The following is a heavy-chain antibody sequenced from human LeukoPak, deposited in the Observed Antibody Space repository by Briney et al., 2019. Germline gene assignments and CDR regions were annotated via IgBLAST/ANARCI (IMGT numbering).Heavy chain of an antibody. CDR1: GGSISSYY. CDR3: AGSARGFGESTRFDP. D-gene: IGHD3-10*01. J-gene: IGHJ5*02. CDR2: IYYSGST. Sequence: SETLSLTCTVSGGSISSYYWSWIRQPPGKGLEWIGYIYYSGSTNYNPSLKSRVTISVDTSKNQFSLKLSSVTAADTAVYYCAGSARGFGESTRFDPWGQGTLVTVSS. V-gene: IGHV4-59*08.